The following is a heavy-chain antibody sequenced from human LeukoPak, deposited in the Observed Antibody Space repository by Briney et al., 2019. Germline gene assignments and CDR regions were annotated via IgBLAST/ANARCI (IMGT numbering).Heavy chain of an antibody. CDR3: ARDAPGNTALDY. V-gene: IGHV3-74*01. J-gene: IGHJ4*02. CDR1: GYTFVSYW. Sequence: GGSLRLSCAASGYTFVSYWMHWVRQAPGKGLVWVSRINGYGSSTDFADSVKGRFTISRDNAKNTLYLQMNSLRAEDTAVYYCARDAPGNTALDYWGQGTLVTVSS. CDR2: INGYGSST. D-gene: IGHD5-18*01.